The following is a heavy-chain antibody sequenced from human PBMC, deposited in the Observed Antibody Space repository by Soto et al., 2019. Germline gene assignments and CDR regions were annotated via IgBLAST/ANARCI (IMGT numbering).Heavy chain of an antibody. CDR2: IIPIFGTA. Sequence: ASVKVSCKASGGTFSSYAISWVRQAPGQGXEWMGGIIPIFGTANYAQKFQGRVTITADESTSTAYMELSSLRSEDTAVYYCARDAATVTTSEGYYYGMDVWGQGTTVTVSS. V-gene: IGHV1-69*13. J-gene: IGHJ6*02. CDR1: GGTFSSYA. CDR3: ARDAATVTTSEGYYYGMDV. D-gene: IGHD4-17*01.